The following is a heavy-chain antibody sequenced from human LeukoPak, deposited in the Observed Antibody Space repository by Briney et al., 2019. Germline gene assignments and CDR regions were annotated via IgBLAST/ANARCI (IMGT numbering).Heavy chain of an antibody. CDR2: ISSSAAAI. CDR1: GFTFSDYY. CDR3: AELGITMIGGV. D-gene: IGHD3-10*02. J-gene: IGHJ6*04. V-gene: IGHV3-11*04. Sequence: GGSLRLSCAASGFTFSDYYMSWIRQAPGKGLEWVSYISSSAAAIYYADSVKGRFTISRDNAKNSLYLQMNSLRAEDTAVYYCAELGITMIGGVWGKGTTVTISS.